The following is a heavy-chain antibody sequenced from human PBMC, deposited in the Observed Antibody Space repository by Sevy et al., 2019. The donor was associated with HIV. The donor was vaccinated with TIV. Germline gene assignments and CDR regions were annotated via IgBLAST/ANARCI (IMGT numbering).Heavy chain of an antibody. CDR3: AGDRGIFGGGGGLDV. D-gene: IGHD3-3*01. J-gene: IGHJ6*02. CDR1: ESTFTAYY. V-gene: IGHV1-2*02. Sequence: ASVKVSCKASESTFTAYYIHWLRQAPGQGLEWMGWINPNSDVTNYAQKFQGRVSMAADTSISTAYMDLSRLRFDDTAVYYCAGDRGIFGGGGGLDVWGQGTTVTVSS. CDR2: INPNSDVT.